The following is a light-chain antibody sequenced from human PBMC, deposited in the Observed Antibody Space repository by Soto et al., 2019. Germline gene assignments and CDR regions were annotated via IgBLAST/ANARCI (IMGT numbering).Light chain of an antibody. J-gene: IGLJ3*02. V-gene: IGLV1-44*01. CDR3: AAWDDSRNGWV. CDR1: SSNIGSNT. Sequence: QSVLTQPPSASGTPGQRVTIFCSGSSSNIGSNTVNWYQQLPGTAPKLLIYSNNQRPSGVPDRFSGSKSGTSASLAISGLQSEDEAEYYCAAWDDSRNGWVFGGGTKLTVL. CDR2: SNN.